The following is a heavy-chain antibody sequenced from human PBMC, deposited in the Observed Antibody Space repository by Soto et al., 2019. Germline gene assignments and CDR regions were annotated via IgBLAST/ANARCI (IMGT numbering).Heavy chain of an antibody. V-gene: IGHV1-69*01. CDR3: ARGYDFWSGYYRYYYGMDV. Sequence: QVQLVQSGAEVKKPGSSVKVSCKASGGTFSSYAISWVRQAPGQGLEWMGGIIPIFGTANYAQKFQGRVTITADEPTSTAYMELSSLRSEDTAVYYCARGYDFWSGYYRYYYGMDVWGQGTTVTSP. J-gene: IGHJ6*02. CDR2: IIPIFGTA. CDR1: GGTFSSYA. D-gene: IGHD3-3*01.